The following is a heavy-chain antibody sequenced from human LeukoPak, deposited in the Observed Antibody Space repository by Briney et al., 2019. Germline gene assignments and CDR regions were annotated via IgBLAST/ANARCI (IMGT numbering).Heavy chain of an antibody. CDR2: IYYTGST. J-gene: IGHJ4*02. CDR1: GGSISSSSHY. V-gene: IGHV4-39*01. Sequence: SETLSLTCTVSGGSISSSSHYWGWIRQPPGKGLEWIVCIYYTGSTYYTPSLTSRVTISVDTSKNHFSLKLSSVTAADTAMYYCARQKSGSYGLFDYWGQGTLVTVSS. D-gene: IGHD1-26*01. CDR3: ARQKSGSYGLFDY.